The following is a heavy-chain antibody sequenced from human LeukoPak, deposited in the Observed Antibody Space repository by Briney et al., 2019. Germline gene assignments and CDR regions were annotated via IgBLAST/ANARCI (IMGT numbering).Heavy chain of an antibody. CDR2: ISANNGYT. J-gene: IGHJ3*02. CDR3: ARDEHYYGSGTYYRRASTFDI. V-gene: IGHV1-18*04. Sequence: GASVKVSCKASGYTFTSYGISWVRQAPGQGLEWMGWISANNGYTNYAQKLQGRVTMTTDTSTTTAYMELTNLTSDDTAVYYCARDEHYYGSGTYYRRASTFDIWGQGTMVTVSS. CDR1: GYTFTSYG. D-gene: IGHD3-10*01.